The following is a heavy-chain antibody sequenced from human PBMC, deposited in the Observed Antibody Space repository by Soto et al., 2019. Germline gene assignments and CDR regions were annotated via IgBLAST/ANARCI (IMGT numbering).Heavy chain of an antibody. CDR3: ARDLAMIVVVIEYYFDY. Sequence: SGGSLRLSCAASGFTFSSYAMHWVRQAPGKGLEWVAVISYDGSNKYYADSVKGRFTISRDNSKNTLYLQMNSLRAEDTAVYYCARDLAMIVVVIEYYFDYWGQGTLVTVSS. CDR2: ISYDGSNK. D-gene: IGHD3-22*01. CDR1: GFTFSSYA. J-gene: IGHJ4*02. V-gene: IGHV3-30-3*01.